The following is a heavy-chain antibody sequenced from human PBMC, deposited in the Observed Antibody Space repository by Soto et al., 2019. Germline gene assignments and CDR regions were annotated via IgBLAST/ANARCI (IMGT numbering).Heavy chain of an antibody. D-gene: IGHD2-21*01. CDR2: IGSSGTYI. Sequence: EVQLVESGGGLVKPGGSLRLSCAASGFTFSTYSMNWVRQAPGKGLEWVSSIGSSGTYIYYADSLKGRFTISRDNAKNSLYLEMNSLRADDTAVYYCARSQVKASRPYYFDYWGQGTPATVSS. CDR3: ARSQVKASRPYYFDY. J-gene: IGHJ4*02. CDR1: GFTFSTYS. V-gene: IGHV3-21*02.